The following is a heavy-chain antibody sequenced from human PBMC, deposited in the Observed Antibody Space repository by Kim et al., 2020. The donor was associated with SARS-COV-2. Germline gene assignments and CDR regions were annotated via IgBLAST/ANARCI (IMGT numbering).Heavy chain of an antibody. V-gene: IGHV3-11*01. J-gene: IGHJ6*02. CDR1: GFTFSDYY. Sequence: GGSLRLSCAASGFTFSDYYMSWIRQAPGKGLEWVSYISSSGSTIYYADSVKGRFTISRDNAKNSLYLQMNSLRVEDTAMYYCARDQRITIFGVGYYYYGMDVWGQGTPVTVSS. CDR2: ISSSGSTI. D-gene: IGHD3-3*01. CDR3: ARDQRITIFGVGYYYYGMDV.